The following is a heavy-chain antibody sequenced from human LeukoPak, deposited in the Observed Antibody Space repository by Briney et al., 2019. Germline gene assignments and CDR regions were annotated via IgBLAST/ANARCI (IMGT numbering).Heavy chain of an antibody. Sequence: ASVKVSCKASGGTFSSYAISWVRQAPGQGLEWMGGIIPIFGTANYAQKFQGRVTITTDESTSTAYMELRSLRSDDTAVYYCARDQNAGKFDYWGQGTLVTVSS. CDR3: ARDQNAGKFDY. CDR2: IIPIFGTA. CDR1: GGTFSSYA. V-gene: IGHV1-69*05. D-gene: IGHD3-10*01. J-gene: IGHJ4*02.